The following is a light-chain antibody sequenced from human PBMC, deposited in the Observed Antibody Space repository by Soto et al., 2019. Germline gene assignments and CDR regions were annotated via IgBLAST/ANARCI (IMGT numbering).Light chain of an antibody. CDR2: DVA. CDR1: SSDFGGYKY. Sequence: SPMTEPVAVSTSPAQSITLSCTVTSSDFGGYKYVCLYEQLPGKAPKLILYDVANHPSGVSNRFSGSKSGNKASLTISGLQAEDEADYYCHSYTSSSTYVFGTGTKVTVL. V-gene: IGLV2-14*03. J-gene: IGLJ1*01. CDR3: HSYTSSSTYV.